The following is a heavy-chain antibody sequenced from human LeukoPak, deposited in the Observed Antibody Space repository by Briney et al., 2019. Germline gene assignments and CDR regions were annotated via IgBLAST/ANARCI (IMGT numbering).Heavy chain of an antibody. CDR1: GGSFSGYY. D-gene: IGHD3-10*01. Sequence: SETLSLTCAVYGGSFSGYYWSWIRQPPGKGLEWIGGINHSGSTNYNPSLKSRVTISVDTSKNQFSLKLSSVTAADTAVYYCARPWGSSSAPVNLWFGDWGQGTLVTVSS. CDR3: ARPWGSSSAPVNLWFGD. J-gene: IGHJ4*02. V-gene: IGHV4-34*01. CDR2: INHSGST.